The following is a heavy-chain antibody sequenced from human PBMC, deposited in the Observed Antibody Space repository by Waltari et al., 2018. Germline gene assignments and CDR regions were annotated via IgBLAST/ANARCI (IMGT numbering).Heavy chain of an antibody. J-gene: IGHJ4*02. Sequence: EVQLLESGGGLVQPGGSLRLSCAASGLTLSHFSMSWVRQTPGEGLECVSDISGSDPVTYHANSVKGRFTVSRDNSKNTLYLQMNSLRVEDTAVYYCAKAPLGHCSCATCYYLYYWGQGTLVTVSS. CDR2: ISGSDPVT. CDR3: AKAPLGHCSCATCYYLYY. V-gene: IGHV3-23*01. D-gene: IGHD2-15*01. CDR1: GLTLSHFS.